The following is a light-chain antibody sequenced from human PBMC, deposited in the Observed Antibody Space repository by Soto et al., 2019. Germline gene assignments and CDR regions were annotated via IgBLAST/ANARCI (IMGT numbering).Light chain of an antibody. Sequence: DIQMTQSPSSLSASVGDRVTITCRASQSISSYLNWYQQKPGKAPKLLIYAASSLQSGVPSRFIGSGSGTDFTLTISSLQPEDFATYYCQQIYSTPGEFTFGPGTKVDIK. CDR1: QSISSY. CDR2: AAS. J-gene: IGKJ3*01. CDR3: QQIYSTPGEFT. V-gene: IGKV1-39*01.